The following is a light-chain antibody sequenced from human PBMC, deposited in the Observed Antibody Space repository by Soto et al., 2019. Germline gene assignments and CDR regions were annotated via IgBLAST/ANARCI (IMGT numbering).Light chain of an antibody. Sequence: DIQLTQSPSSLSASIGDSVTITCQASQDISTSLNWYHRRPGKAPKLLITDASTLQTGVPPRFRGSGAGTDFSFTISRLQPEDFGEYYCQQYKNVPTFGQGTKVKIK. CDR3: QQYKNVPT. J-gene: IGKJ2*01. V-gene: IGKV1-33*01. CDR2: DAS. CDR1: QDISTS.